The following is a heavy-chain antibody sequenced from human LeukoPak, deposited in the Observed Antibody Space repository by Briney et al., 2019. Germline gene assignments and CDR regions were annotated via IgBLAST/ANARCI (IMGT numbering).Heavy chain of an antibody. D-gene: IGHD6-6*01. J-gene: IGHJ4*02. CDR2: IRYDGSNK. V-gene: IGHV3-30*02. CDR1: GFTFSNYA. Sequence: GGSLRLSCAASGFTFSNYAMHWVRQAPGKGLEWVTFIRYDGSNKYYAESVKGRFTISRDNSKNTLYLQMSSLGAEDTSVYYCAKAIHSSSSGVVDYWGQGTLVTVSS. CDR3: AKAIHSSSSGVVDY.